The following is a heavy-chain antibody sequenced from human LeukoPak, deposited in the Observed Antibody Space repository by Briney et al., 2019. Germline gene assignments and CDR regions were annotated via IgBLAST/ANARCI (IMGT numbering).Heavy chain of an antibody. D-gene: IGHD3-16*01. CDR3: ARYYVWGGSSFDY. V-gene: IGHV3-48*04. CDR1: GFTFSSYS. CDR2: ISSSSSTI. Sequence: GGSLRLSCAASGFTFSSYSMNWVRQAPGKGLEWVSYISSSSSTIYYADSVKGRFTISRDNAKNTVYLQMNSLRAEDTAVYYCARYYVWGGSSFDYWGQGTLVTVSS. J-gene: IGHJ4*02.